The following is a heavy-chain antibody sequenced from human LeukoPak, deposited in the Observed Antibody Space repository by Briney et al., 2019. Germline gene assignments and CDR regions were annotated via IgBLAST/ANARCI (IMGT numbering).Heavy chain of an antibody. CDR1: GLTFSHYG. CDR3: ARVGPLWFGELFTPLPYYYYYGMDV. J-gene: IGHJ6*02. CDR2: ISYDGSNK. Sequence: PGGSLRLSCAASGLTFSHYGMHWVRQAPGKGLEWVAVISYDGSNKYYADSVKGRFTISRDNSKNTLYLQMNSLRDEDTAVYYCARVGPLWFGELFTPLPYYYYYGMDVWGQGTTVTVSS. D-gene: IGHD3-10*01. V-gene: IGHV3-30*03.